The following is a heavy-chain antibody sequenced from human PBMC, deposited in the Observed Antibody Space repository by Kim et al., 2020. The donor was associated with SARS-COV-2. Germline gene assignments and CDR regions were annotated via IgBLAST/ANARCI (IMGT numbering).Heavy chain of an antibody. CDR1: GGSFSGYY. J-gene: IGHJ2*01. CDR2: INHSGST. D-gene: IGHD4-17*01. Sequence: SETLSLTCAVYGGSFSGYYWSWIRQPPGKGLEWIGEINHSGSTNYNPSLKSRVTISVDTSKNQFSLKLSSVTAADTAVYYCARGRGLRPANWYFDLWGRGTLVTVSS. V-gene: IGHV4-34*01. CDR3: ARGRGLRPANWYFDL.